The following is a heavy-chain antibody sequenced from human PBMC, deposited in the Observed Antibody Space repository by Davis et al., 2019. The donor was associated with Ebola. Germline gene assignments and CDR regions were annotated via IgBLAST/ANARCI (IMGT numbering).Heavy chain of an antibody. CDR1: GFTFSSYA. CDR3: ARDPSHIWFGEFPPVVDY. D-gene: IGHD3-10*01. V-gene: IGHV3-30-3*01. CDR2: ISYDRSNK. Sequence: PGGSLRLSCAASGFTFSSYAMHWVRQAPGKGLEWVAVISYDRSNKYYADSVKGRFTISRDNSKNTLYLQMKSLRAEDTAVYYCARDPSHIWFGEFPPVVDYWGQGTLVTVSS. J-gene: IGHJ4*02.